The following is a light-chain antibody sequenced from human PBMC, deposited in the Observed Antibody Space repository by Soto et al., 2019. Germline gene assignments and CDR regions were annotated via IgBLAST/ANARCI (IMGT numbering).Light chain of an antibody. Sequence: EIVMTQSPATLSVSPGEKATLSCRASQSVSNNLAWFQQKPGQVPRLPIYGASNRATGVSARFSGSGSGTEFTLTISSLQSEDFAVYYCQQYHYWWTFGQGTKVDIK. J-gene: IGKJ1*01. CDR3: QQYHYWWT. CDR2: GAS. CDR1: QSVSNN. V-gene: IGKV3-15*01.